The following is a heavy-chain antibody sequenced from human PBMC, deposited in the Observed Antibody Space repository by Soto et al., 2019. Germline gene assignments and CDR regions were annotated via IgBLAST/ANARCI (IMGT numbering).Heavy chain of an antibody. D-gene: IGHD4-17*01. CDR2: INRHGDST. J-gene: IGHJ4*02. V-gene: IGHV3-20*04. Sequence: EVYLVESGGGVVRPGGSLRLSCAASGFGFDEYGMSWVRQGPGKGLELVYGINRHGDSTGYADSVKDRFTISRDNAKNSLYLQMNGLRAEDTAFYYCARDHRWGYEYGDYGDSWGQGTLVTVSS. CDR1: GFGFDEYG. CDR3: ARDHRWGYEYGDYGDS.